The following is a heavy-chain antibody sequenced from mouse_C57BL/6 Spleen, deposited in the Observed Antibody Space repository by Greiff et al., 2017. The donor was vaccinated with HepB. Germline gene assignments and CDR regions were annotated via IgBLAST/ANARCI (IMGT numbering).Heavy chain of an antibody. J-gene: IGHJ4*01. CDR2: IDPSDSYT. Sequence: VQLQQPGAELVKPGASVKLSCKASGYTFTSYWMQWVKQRPGQGLEWIGEIDPSDSYTNYNQKFKGKATLTVDTSSSTAYMQLSSLTSEDSAVYYCAREGDGAMDYWGQGTSVTVSS. D-gene: IGHD3-3*01. V-gene: IGHV1-50*01. CDR1: GYTFTSYW. CDR3: AREGDGAMDY.